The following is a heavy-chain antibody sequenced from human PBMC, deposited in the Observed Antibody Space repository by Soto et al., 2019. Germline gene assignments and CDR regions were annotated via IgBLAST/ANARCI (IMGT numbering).Heavy chain of an antibody. J-gene: IGHJ6*02. Sequence: QVRLVQSGAEVKKPGSSVKVSCKASGGTFSSQAISWVRQAPGQGLEWMGGIFPMFGTANYAQRSQGRVTITTDKSTSTAYKELRSLISDETAVYYCARGGRGFGFYYYYSLDVWGQGTTVTVSS. V-gene: IGHV1-69*06. CDR2: IFPMFGTA. CDR1: GGTFSSQA. CDR3: ARGGRGFGFYYYYSLDV. D-gene: IGHD1-26*01.